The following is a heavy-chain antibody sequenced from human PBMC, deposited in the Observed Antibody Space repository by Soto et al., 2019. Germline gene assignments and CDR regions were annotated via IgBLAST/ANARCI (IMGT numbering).Heavy chain of an antibody. CDR1: GGSNSSGDYY. J-gene: IGHJ5*02. D-gene: IGHD5-12*01. Sequence: SETLSLTCAVSGGSNSSGDYYWSWIRQPPGKGLEWIGYIYYSGSTYYNPSLKSRVTISVDTSKNQFSLKLSSVTAADTAVYYCARVKDIVATTYNLFDPWGQGTLVTVSS. CDR2: IYYSGST. CDR3: ARVKDIVATTYNLFDP. V-gene: IGHV4-30-4*01.